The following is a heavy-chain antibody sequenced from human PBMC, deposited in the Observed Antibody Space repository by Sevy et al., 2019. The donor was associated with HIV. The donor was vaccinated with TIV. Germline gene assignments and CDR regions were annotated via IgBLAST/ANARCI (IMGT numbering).Heavy chain of an antibody. CDR3: ARWDV. CDR2: IKEDGSDK. J-gene: IGHJ6*04. Sequence: GGSLRLSCAASGFTFSSYWMNWGRQAPGKGLEWVANIKEDGSDKYYVNTVKGGFTISRDNAQNSLYLEMNSLRAEDTAVYYCARWDVWGKGTTVTVSS. V-gene: IGHV3-7*01. CDR1: GFTFSSYW.